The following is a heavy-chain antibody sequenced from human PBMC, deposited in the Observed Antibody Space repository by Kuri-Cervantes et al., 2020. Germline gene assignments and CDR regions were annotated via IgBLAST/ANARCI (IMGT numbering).Heavy chain of an antibody. D-gene: IGHD3-9*01. Sequence: SQTLSLTCGVSGGSISSGGYSWNWSRQPPGKGLEWIGNIYHSGSTFYNPSLKSRVTISVDRSKNQFSLKLTSVTAADTAVYYCARAAGTGYYDYWGQGTLVTVSS. J-gene: IGHJ4*02. CDR1: GGSISSGGYS. V-gene: IGHV4-30-2*01. CDR3: ARAAGTGYYDY. CDR2: IYHSGST.